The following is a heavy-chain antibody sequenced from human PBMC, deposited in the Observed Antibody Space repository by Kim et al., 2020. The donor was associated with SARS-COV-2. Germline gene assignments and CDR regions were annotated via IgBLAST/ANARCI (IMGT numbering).Heavy chain of an antibody. J-gene: IGHJ3*02. CDR2: IYRVGTA. V-gene: IGHV4-31*03. CDR1: GGSITSGNYY. D-gene: IGHD1-26*01. Sequence: SETLSLTCSVSGGSITSGNYYWTCIRQRPGQGLEWLGYIYRVGTAYYNPSLESRISISMDTSKNHFSLKMSSVTAADTAVYFCARDLATSNDALDIWGQG. CDR3: ARDLATSNDALDI.